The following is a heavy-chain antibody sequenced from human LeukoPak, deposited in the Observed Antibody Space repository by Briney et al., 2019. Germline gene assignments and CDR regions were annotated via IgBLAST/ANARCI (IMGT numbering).Heavy chain of an antibody. CDR3: ARVNYGSATKEDY. V-gene: IGHV4-31*03. J-gene: IGHJ4*02. CDR1: GGSISSGGYY. CDR2: IYYSGSA. D-gene: IGHD3-10*01. Sequence: SQTLSLTCTVSGGSISSGGYYWSWIRQHPGKGLEWIGYIYYSGSAYYNPSLKSRVTISVDTSENQFSLKLSPVTAADTAVYYCARVNYGSATKEDYWGQGTLVTVSS.